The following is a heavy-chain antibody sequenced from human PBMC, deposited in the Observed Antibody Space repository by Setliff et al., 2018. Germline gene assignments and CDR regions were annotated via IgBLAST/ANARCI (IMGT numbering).Heavy chain of an antibody. V-gene: IGHV4-4*02. D-gene: IGHD3-10*01. CDR1: GDSISSGNW. CDR2: INHSGNT. J-gene: IGHJ4*02. CDR3: ARESATIGEFPLYYFDK. Sequence: SETLSLTCAVSGDSISSGNWWSWVRQPPEKGLEWIGEINHSGNTNYNPSLKSRVTISVDKSTNQFSLKLNSVTAADAAVYFCARESATIGEFPLYYFDKWGQGIPVTV.